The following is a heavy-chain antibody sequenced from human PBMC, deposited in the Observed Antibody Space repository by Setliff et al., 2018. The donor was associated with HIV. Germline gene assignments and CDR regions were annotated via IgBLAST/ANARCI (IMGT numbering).Heavy chain of an antibody. Sequence: SETLSLTCTVSGGSLNGYYWNWIRQPPGKGLEWIGYITYSGSAYYNPSLKSRVTISIDTSNNQISLRLSSVTAADTAMYYCVRDDYGNNGKGFDYWGPGTLVTVSS. CDR1: GGSLNGYY. J-gene: IGHJ4*02. CDR2: ITYSGSA. V-gene: IGHV4-30-4*08. CDR3: VRDDYGNNGKGFDY. D-gene: IGHD4-4*01.